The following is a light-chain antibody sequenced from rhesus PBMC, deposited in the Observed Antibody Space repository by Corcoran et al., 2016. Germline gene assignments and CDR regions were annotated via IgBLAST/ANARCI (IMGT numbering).Light chain of an antibody. CDR2: KGY. Sequence: DIQMTQSPSSLSASVGDRVTITCRASEDLKDSLNWYPQKPGKAPDLLIYKGYTLRSGVPSRFGGSGSGTDYTFTISGLQSEDVASYCCQHSFGPPYSFGQGTRVEIK. V-gene: IGKV1-74*01. J-gene: IGKJ2*01. CDR3: QHSFGPPYS. CDR1: EDLKDS.